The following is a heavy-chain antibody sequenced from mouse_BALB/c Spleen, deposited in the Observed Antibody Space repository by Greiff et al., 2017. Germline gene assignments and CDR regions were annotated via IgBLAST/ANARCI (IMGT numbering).Heavy chain of an antibody. CDR3: ARGLRPDAMDY. V-gene: IGHV1-9*01. J-gene: IGHJ4*01. CDR2: ILPGSGST. D-gene: IGHD3-1*01. CDR1: GYTFSSYW. Sequence: QVQLQQSGAELMKPGASVKISCKATGYTFSSYWIEWVKQRPGHGLEWIGEILPGSGSTNYNEKFKGKATSTADTSSNTAYMQLSSLTSEDSAVYCCARGLRPDAMDYWGQGTSVTVSS.